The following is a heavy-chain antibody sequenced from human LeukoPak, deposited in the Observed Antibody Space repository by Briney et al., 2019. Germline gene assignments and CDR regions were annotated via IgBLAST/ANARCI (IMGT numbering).Heavy chain of an antibody. CDR2: INPSGGST. V-gene: IGHV1-46*01. D-gene: IGHD6-19*01. Sequence: ASVKVSCKASGYTFTSYYMHWVRQAPGQGLEWMEIINPSGGSTSYAQKFQGRVTMTRDTSTSTVYMELSSLRSEDTAVYYCARARGGNSIAVAVVGGPFDPWGQGTLVTVSS. CDR3: ARARGGNSIAVAVVGGPFDP. CDR1: GYTFTSYY. J-gene: IGHJ5*02.